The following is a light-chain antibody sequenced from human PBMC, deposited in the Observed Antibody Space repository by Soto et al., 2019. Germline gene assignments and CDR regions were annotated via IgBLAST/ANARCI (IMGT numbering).Light chain of an antibody. J-gene: IGKJ2*02. CDR2: EVS. CDR3: MQCIPYPCT. V-gene: IGKV2-29*03. Sequence: DLLVTQAPLSLSVTPGQPASISCKSSQTLYHTDCKTYLHWYLQKPGQPPHLLIYEVSSRFSGVQDRFSGRWSGTNFKLEISRVEPEDVVGYYCMQCIPYPCTFGQGTKLEL. CDR1: QTLYHTDCKTY.